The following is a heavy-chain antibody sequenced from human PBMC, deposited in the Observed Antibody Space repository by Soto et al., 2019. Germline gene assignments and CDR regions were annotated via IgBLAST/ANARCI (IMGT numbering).Heavy chain of an antibody. V-gene: IGHV1-69*13. CDR3: AREPYCGGDCYLGMDV. CDR2: IIPIFGTA. CDR1: GGTFSSYA. Sequence: SVKVSCKASGGTFSSYAVSWVRQAPGQGLEWMGGIIPIFGTANYAQKFQGRVTITADESTSTAYMELSSLRSEDTAVYYCAREPYCGGDCYLGMDVWGQGTTVTVSS. J-gene: IGHJ6*02. D-gene: IGHD2-21*02.